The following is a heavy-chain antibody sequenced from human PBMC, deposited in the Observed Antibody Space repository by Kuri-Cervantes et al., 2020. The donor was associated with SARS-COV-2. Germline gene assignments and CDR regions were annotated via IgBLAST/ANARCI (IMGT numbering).Heavy chain of an antibody. D-gene: IGHD3-10*01. Sequence: AELLTLTCTVSGASSSSSSYYWGWIRQPPGKGLEWIGELNHSGSTKYNPSLKSRVSISVDTSKNQFSLKLSSVTAADTAVYYFARVLNSGSYPDRGNWFDPWGQGTLVTVSS. CDR2: LNHSGST. V-gene: IGHV4-39*07. CDR1: GASSSSSSYY. CDR3: ARVLNSGSYPDRGNWFDP. J-gene: IGHJ5*02.